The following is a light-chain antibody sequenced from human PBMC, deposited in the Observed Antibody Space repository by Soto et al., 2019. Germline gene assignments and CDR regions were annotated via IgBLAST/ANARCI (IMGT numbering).Light chain of an antibody. CDR3: RQYNSYPLT. J-gene: IGKJ4*01. CDR1: QSLSSW. V-gene: IGKV1-5*03. CDR2: RAS. Sequence: DIQMTQSPSTLPASVGDRVSITCRASQSLSSWLAWYQLKPGKAPKLLISRASSLESGVPLRFSGSGSGTEFTLTISDLQPDDIATYYCRQYNSYPLTFGGGTKVEIK.